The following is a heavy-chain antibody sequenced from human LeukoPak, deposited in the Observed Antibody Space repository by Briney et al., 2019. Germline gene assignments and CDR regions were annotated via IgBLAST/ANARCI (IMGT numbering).Heavy chain of an antibody. J-gene: IGHJ6*02. CDR1: DASFSSTNYW. Sequence: SEALSLTCTVFDASFSSTNYWWVWIRQPPGKGLEWIGSIYYSGSTNINPSLKSRVTLFIDMSRKQSSLRLAPMTAADTAVFYCARSSGPDYYALDVWGQGTTVTVSS. CDR3: ARSSGPDYYALDV. D-gene: IGHD6-19*01. V-gene: IGHV4-39*01. CDR2: IYYSGST.